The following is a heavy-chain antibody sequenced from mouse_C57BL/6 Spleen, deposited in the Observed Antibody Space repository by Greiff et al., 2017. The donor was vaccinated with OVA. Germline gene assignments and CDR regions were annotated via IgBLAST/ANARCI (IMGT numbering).Heavy chain of an antibody. CDR1: GYTFTSYW. CDR2: IDPSDSYT. D-gene: IGHD1-1*01. Sequence: QVQLQQPGAELVKPGASVKLSCKASGYTFTSYWMQWVKQRPGQGLEWIGEIDPSDSYTNYNQQFKGKATLTVDTSSSTAYMQLSSLTSEDSAVYYCARGGSSLGYYFDYWGQGTTLTVSS. V-gene: IGHV1-50*01. J-gene: IGHJ2*01. CDR3: ARGGSSLGYYFDY.